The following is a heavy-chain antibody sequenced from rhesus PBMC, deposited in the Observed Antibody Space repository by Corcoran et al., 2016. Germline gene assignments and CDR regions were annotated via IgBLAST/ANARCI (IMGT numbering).Heavy chain of an antibody. V-gene: IGHV5-2*01. J-gene: IGHJ3*01. CDR2: IDPRYTDT. CDR3: AKGRVYCTGSGCYFGAFDF. D-gene: IGHD2-21*01. Sequence: VQLQESGPGLVKPSETLSLTCAVSGGSISSSNWWSWIRQPPGKGLEWMGAIDPRYTDTRYSPSFQGQVTISADKSISTAYLQWSSLKASDTATYYCAKGRVYCTGSGCYFGAFDFLGQGLRVTVSS. CDR1: GSISSSNW.